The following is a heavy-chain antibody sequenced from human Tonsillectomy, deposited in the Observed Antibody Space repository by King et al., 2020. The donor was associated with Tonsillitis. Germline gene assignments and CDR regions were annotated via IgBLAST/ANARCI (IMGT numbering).Heavy chain of an antibody. CDR2: ISYDGSNK. D-gene: IGHD6-19*01. J-gene: IGHJ6*02. Sequence: VQLVESGGGVVQPGRSLRLSCAASGFTFRNYGMYWVRQAPGKGLEWVAVISYDGSNKYYADSVKGRFSISRDNSKNTLYLQMNSLRAEDTAVYYWAKDLSEAGKYYSYYGMDVWGQGTTVTVSS. CDR1: GFTFRNYG. V-gene: IGHV3-30*18. CDR3: AKDLSEAGKYYSYYGMDV.